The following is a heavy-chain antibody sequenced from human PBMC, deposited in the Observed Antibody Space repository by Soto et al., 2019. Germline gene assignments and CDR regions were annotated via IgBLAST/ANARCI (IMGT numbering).Heavy chain of an antibody. V-gene: IGHV4-30-4*01. J-gene: IGHJ5*02. CDR1: GGSISSGDYY. Sequence: QVQLQESGPGLVKPSQTLSLTCTVSGGSISSGDYYWSWIRQPPGKGLEWIGYIYYSGSTYYNPPIKSRVTXSXDXXKTQFSLTLRSVTAADTAVYYCASLVVTAHNWFDPWGQGTLVTVSS. D-gene: IGHD2-21*02. CDR3: ASLVVTAHNWFDP. CDR2: IYYSGST.